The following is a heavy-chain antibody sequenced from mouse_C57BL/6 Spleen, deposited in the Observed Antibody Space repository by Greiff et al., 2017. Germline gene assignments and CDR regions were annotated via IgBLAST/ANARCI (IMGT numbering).Heavy chain of an antibody. J-gene: IGHJ2*01. Sequence: QVQLKQPGAELVMPGASVKLSCKASGYTFTSYWMHWVKQRPGQGLEWIGEIDPSDSYTNYNQKFKGKSTLTVDKSSSTAYMQLSSLTSEDSAVYYCARGVYSNPFGYWGQGTTLTVSS. V-gene: IGHV1-69*01. CDR3: ARGVYSNPFGY. D-gene: IGHD2-5*01. CDR1: GYTFTSYW. CDR2: IDPSDSYT.